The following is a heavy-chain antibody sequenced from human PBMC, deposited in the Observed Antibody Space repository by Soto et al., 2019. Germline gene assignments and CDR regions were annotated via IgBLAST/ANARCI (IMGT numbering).Heavy chain of an antibody. J-gene: IGHJ6*02. CDR2: KFPTGSS. CDR1: GFSLNGYY. Sequence: SDTLSLTCIVSGFSLNGYYWAWIRHPVGKGLEWIGHKFPTGSSTYSPSLESRVTISLDKSKNQVSLTLTSVTPADSGVYYCATLYSSFSYTGMDVWGQGNAVTVSS. D-gene: IGHD6-6*01. CDR3: ATLYSSFSYTGMDV. V-gene: IGHV4-4*07.